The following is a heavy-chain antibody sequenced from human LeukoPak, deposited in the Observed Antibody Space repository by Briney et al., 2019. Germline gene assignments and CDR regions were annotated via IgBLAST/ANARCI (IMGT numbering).Heavy chain of an antibody. D-gene: IGHD2-15*01. V-gene: IGHV4-4*07. Sequence: SETLSLTCTVSGGSISSYYWSWIRQPAGKGLEWIGRVYTTGSTKYNPSLKSRVTMSVDTSRNQFSLKLTSVTAADTAVYYCARDLSRGYCSGGSCYLDYWGPGTLVTVSS. CDR2: VYTTGST. CDR3: ARDLSRGYCSGGSCYLDY. J-gene: IGHJ4*02. CDR1: GGSISSYY.